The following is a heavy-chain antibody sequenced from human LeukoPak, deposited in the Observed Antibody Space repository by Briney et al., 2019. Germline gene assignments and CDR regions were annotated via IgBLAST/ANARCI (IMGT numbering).Heavy chain of an antibody. CDR2: ISYDGSNK. CDR3: ARDILPPSYYYDAGGFDY. CDR1: GFTFSTYA. J-gene: IGHJ4*02. V-gene: IGHV3-30-3*01. Sequence: GGSLRLSCAASGFTFSTYAMHCVRQAPGKGLEWVAVISYDGSNKYYADSVKGRFTISRDNSKNTLYLQMNSLRAEDTAVYYCARDILPPSYYYDAGGFDYWGQGTLVTASS. D-gene: IGHD3-22*01.